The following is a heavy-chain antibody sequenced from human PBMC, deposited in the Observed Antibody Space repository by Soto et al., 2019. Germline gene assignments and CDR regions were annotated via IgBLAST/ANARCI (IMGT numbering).Heavy chain of an antibody. Sequence: ASVKVSCKASGYTFTSYGIGWVRQAPGQGLEWMGWISIYNGNTNYAQKLQGRVTMTTDTSTSTAYMELRSLRSDDTAVYYCARDVRSHDYGHYYYGMDVWGQGTTVTVSS. D-gene: IGHD4-17*01. CDR3: ARDVRSHDYGHYYYGMDV. V-gene: IGHV1-18*01. CDR1: GYTFTSYG. J-gene: IGHJ6*02. CDR2: ISIYNGNT.